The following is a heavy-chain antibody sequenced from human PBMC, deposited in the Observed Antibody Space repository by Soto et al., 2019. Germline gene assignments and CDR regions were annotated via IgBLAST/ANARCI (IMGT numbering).Heavy chain of an antibody. J-gene: IGHJ4*02. CDR1: GGSISSSSYY. CDR2: IYYSGST. Sequence: SETLSLTCTVSGGSISSSSYYWGWIRQPPGKGLEWIGSIYYSGSTYYNPSLKSRVTISVDTSKNQFSLKLSSVTAADTAVYYCARQIKHYDIMTGYYMGGYYFDYWGQGTLVT. CDR3: ARQIKHYDIMTGYYMGGYYFDY. D-gene: IGHD3-9*01. V-gene: IGHV4-39*01.